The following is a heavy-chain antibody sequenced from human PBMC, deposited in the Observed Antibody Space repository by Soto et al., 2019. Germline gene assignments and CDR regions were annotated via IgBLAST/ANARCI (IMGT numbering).Heavy chain of an antibody. Sequence: PGGSLRLSCAASGFTFSSYGMHWVRQAPGKGLEWVAVISYDGSNKYYADSVKGRFTISRDNSKNTLYLQMNSLRAEDTAVYYCAKEGVHSSGYSGIDYWGQGTLVTVSS. D-gene: IGHD3-22*01. J-gene: IGHJ4*02. CDR1: GFTFSSYG. CDR3: AKEGVHSSGYSGIDY. V-gene: IGHV3-30*18. CDR2: ISYDGSNK.